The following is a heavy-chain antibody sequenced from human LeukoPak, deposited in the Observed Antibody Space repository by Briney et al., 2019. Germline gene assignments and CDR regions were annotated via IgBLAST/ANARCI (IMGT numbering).Heavy chain of an antibody. D-gene: IGHD2/OR15-2a*01. Sequence: PSETLSLACTVSGGSISSYYWSWIRQPPGKGLEWIGYIYYSGSTNYNPSLKSRVTISVDTSKNQFSLKLSSVTAADTAVYYCARNHQRFSIYYYMDVWGKGTTVTVSS. CDR1: GGSISSYY. J-gene: IGHJ6*03. V-gene: IGHV4-59*01. CDR2: IYYSGST. CDR3: ARNHQRFSIYYYMDV.